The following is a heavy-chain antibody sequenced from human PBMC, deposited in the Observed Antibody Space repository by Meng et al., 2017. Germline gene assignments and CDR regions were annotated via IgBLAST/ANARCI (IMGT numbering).Heavy chain of an antibody. Sequence: QVPLQEPGPGPLRPSRHLSLTCSVSGDSFTVGSNYWSCIRQPPGKGLEWIGYIDYGGSTSYNPSLRSRVTISVDTSNNQFSLKLSSVTAADTAVFYCARTRGDYYFDYWGQGTLVTVSS. J-gene: IGHJ4*02. V-gene: IGHV4-61*01. CDR2: IDYGGST. D-gene: IGHD3-16*01. CDR3: ARTRGDYYFDY. CDR1: GDSFTVGSNY.